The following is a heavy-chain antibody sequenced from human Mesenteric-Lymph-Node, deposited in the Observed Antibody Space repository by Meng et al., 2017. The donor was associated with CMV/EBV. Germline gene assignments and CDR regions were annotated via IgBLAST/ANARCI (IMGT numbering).Heavy chain of an antibody. Sequence: GESLKISCAASGFTFSSHEMNWVRQAPGKGLEWVSLIYSGGSTFYADSVKGRFTISRDNSKNTLYLQMNSLRAEDTAVYYCARDHDYYYGMDVWGQGTTVTVSS. CDR2: IYSGGST. CDR1: GFTFSSHE. J-gene: IGHJ6*02. V-gene: IGHV3-66*02. CDR3: ARDHDYYYGMDV.